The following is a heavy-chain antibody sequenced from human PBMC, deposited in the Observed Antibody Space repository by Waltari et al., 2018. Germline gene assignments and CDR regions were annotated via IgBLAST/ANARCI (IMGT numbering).Heavy chain of an antibody. CDR1: GYTFTSYD. D-gene: IGHD5-12*01. J-gene: IGHJ4*02. CDR3: ASVAGRNPLFDY. CDR2: MNPNNGNT. Sequence: QVQLVQSGAEVKKPGASVKVSCKASGYTFTSYDLNWVRQATGQGLEWVGWMNPNNGNTGYAQKFQGRVTMTRNTSISTAYMELISLRSEDTAVYYCASVAGRNPLFDYWGQGTLVTVSS. V-gene: IGHV1-8*01.